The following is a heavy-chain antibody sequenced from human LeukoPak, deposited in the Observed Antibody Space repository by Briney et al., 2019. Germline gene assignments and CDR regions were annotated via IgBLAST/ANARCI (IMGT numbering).Heavy chain of an antibody. CDR1: GFTFSSYE. J-gene: IGHJ3*02. V-gene: IGHV3-48*03. Sequence: PGGSLRLSCAASGFTFSSYEMNWVRQAPGKGLEGVSYISSSGSTIYYADSVKGRFTISRDNAKNTLYLQINSLRAEDTAVYYCARGNAHAFDIWGQGTRVTVSS. CDR2: ISSSGSTI. CDR3: ARGNAHAFDI. D-gene: IGHD1-1*01.